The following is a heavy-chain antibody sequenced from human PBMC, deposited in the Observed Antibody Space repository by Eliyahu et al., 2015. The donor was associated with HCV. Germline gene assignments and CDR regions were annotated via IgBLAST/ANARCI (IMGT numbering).Heavy chain of an antibody. Sequence: QVQLVESGGGVVQPGTSLRLSCAASGFSFSSFVIDWVRQAPGKGLEWVAVTSHDGVNKYYADSVKGRFTISRDNSNNTLFLQMNSLRPEDTAVYYCARHRSFLWLGQLIFYDAFDIWGQGTMVTVSS. CDR3: ARHRSFLWLGQLIFYDAFDI. J-gene: IGHJ3*02. CDR1: GFSFSSFV. D-gene: IGHD3-10*01. CDR2: TSHDGVNK. V-gene: IGHV3-30-3*01.